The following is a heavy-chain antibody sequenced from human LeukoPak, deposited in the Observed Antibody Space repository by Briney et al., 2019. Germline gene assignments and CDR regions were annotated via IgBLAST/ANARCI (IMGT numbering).Heavy chain of an antibody. CDR2: ITTTSKTI. D-gene: IGHD3-10*01. J-gene: IGHJ4*02. CDR1: GFTFSDFN. CDR3: ARDQWSIRGVIPFDY. V-gene: IGHV3-48*04. Sequence: GGSLRLSCAASGFTFSDFNMNWVRQAPGKGLEWVSYITTTSKTIYYADSVKGRFTISRDNAKNSLYLQMNSLRAEDTAVYYCARDQWSIRGVIPFDYWGQGTLVTVSS.